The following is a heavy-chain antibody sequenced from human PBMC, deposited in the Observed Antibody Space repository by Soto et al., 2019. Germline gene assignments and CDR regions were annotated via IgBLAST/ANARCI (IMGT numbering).Heavy chain of an antibody. V-gene: IGHV3-74*01. CDR1: GFTLSGRS. J-gene: IGHJ6*04. CDR3: ARGWFGPEV. D-gene: IGHD3-10*01. CDR2: IDNAGTDS. Sequence: EVQLVESGGGLVQPGGSLRLSCAASGFTLSGRSMHWVRQAPGKGLVWVSGIDNAGTDSTYADSVKGRFTSSRDNAKNMLYLQMNSLRVEATAVYYGARGWFGPEVWGKGTTVTVSS.